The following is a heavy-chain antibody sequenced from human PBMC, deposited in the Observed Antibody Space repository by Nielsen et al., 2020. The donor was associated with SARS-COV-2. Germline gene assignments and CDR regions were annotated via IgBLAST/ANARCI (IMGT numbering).Heavy chain of an antibody. CDR3: ARESGYANAFDI. CDR2: IYHSGGT. D-gene: IGHD5-12*01. V-gene: IGHV4-31*03. J-gene: IGHJ3*02. CDR1: GGSISSGDYY. Sequence: SETLSLTRTVSGGSISSGDYYWSWIRQRPGKGLEWIGYIYHSGGTYYNPSLKSRLTISVDTSENQFSLKVTSVTAADTAVYYCARESGYANAFDIWGQGTMVTVSS.